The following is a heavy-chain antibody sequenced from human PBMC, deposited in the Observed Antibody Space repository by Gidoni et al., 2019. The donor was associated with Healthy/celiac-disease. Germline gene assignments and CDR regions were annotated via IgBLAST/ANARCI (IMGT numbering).Heavy chain of an antibody. V-gene: IGHV3-48*01. J-gene: IGHJ3*02. Sequence: VQLVESGGGLVQPGGSLRLSWEDSSFTFSSYSMTWVRQAPGKGLDWVSYISSSSSTIYYADSVKGRFTISSDNAKNSLYLQMNSLRAEDTAVYYCARVRGWAVAGRSYDAFDIWGQGTMVTVSS. D-gene: IGHD6-19*01. CDR2: ISSSSSTI. CDR1: SFTFSSYS. CDR3: ARVRGWAVAGRSYDAFDI.